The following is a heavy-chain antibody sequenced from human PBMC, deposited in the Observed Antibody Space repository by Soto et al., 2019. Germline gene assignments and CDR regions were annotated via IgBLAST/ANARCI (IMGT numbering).Heavy chain of an antibody. D-gene: IGHD3-10*01. Sequence: QVQLVQSGAEVKKPGSSVKVSCKASGGTFSSYAISWVRQAPGQGLEWMGGIIPIFGTANYAQKFQGIVTITADESPSTAYMELSSLRSEDTAVYYCARGGDYYYGSGSSDDAFDIWGQGTMVTVSS. CDR1: GGTFSSYA. J-gene: IGHJ3*02. CDR3: ARGGDYYYGSGSSDDAFDI. CDR2: IIPIFGTA. V-gene: IGHV1-69*01.